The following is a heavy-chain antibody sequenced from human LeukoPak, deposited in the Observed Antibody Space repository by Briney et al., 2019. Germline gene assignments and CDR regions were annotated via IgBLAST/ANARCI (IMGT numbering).Heavy chain of an antibody. CDR3: ARDQVGGYDSSGYYNP. CDR1: GYTFTSYA. D-gene: IGHD3-22*01. CDR2: ISTNTGNP. J-gene: IGHJ5*02. V-gene: IGHV7-4-1*02. Sequence: ASVKVSCKASGYTFTSYAMNWVRQAPGQGLEWMGWISTNTGNPTYAQGFTGRFVFSLDTSVSTAYLQISSLKAEDTAVYYCARDQVGGYDSSGYYNPWGQGTLVTVSP.